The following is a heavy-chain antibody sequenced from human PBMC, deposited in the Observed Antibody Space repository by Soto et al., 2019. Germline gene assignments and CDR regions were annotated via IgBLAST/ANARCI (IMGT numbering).Heavy chain of an antibody. CDR1: GFTLSSYA. J-gene: IGHJ5*02. D-gene: IGHD3-9*01. CDR3: ARDILVAYYDILTGGNT. Sequence: PGGSLRLSCAASGFTLSSYATSWVRQAPGKGLEWVSSISSSSSYIYYADSVKGRFTISRDNAKNSLYLQMNSLRAEDTAVYYCARDILVAYYDILTGGNTWGQGTLVTVSS. CDR2: ISSSSSYI. V-gene: IGHV3-21*01.